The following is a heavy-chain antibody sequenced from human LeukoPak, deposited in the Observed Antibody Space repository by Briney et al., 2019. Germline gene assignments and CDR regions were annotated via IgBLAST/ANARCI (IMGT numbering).Heavy chain of an antibody. CDR1: GFTFGDYA. CDR3: VRYSGDADY. V-gene: IGHV3-49*03. CDR2: IRSKVYGGTT. Sequence: GRCLGLSCTASGFTFGDYAMSWFRQAPGKGLEWVGFIRSKVYGGTTEYAASVKGRFTISRDDSKSIAYLQMNSLKSEDTAVYYCVRYSGDADYWGQGTLVTVSS. J-gene: IGHJ4*02. D-gene: IGHD5-12*01.